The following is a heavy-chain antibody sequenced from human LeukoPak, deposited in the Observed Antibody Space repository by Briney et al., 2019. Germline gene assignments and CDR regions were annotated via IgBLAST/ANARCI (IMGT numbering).Heavy chain of an antibody. CDR3: ARTYRGVVGY. CDR1: GGSISSGGYC. Sequence: SQTLSLTCTVSGGSISSGGYCWSWLRQHPGKGLEWIGYIYYSGSTYYNPSLKSRVTISVDTSKNQFSLKLSSVTAADTAVYYCARTYRGVVGYWGQGTLVTVSS. J-gene: IGHJ4*02. D-gene: IGHD2-15*01. V-gene: IGHV4-31*03. CDR2: IYYSGST.